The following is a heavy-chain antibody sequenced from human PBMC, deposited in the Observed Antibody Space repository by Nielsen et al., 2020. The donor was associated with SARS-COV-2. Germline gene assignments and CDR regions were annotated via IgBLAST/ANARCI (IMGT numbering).Heavy chain of an antibody. V-gene: IGHV3-49*04. D-gene: IGHD2-8*02. CDR1: GFTFSSYW. Sequence: SCAASGFTFSSYWMSWVRQAPGKGLEWVGFMRGQVFGGASEFAASVKGRFSMSRDDSKSIMYLQMNSLKTEDTAVYYCSSPTVAYWGQGTLVTVSS. CDR3: SSPTVAY. CDR2: MRGQVFGGAS. J-gene: IGHJ4*02.